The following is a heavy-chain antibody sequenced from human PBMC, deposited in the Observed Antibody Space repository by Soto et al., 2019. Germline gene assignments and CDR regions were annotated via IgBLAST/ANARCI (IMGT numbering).Heavy chain of an antibody. D-gene: IGHD1-26*01. J-gene: IGHJ6*02. CDR3: ARGAGGALYYYYGMDV. CDR2: ISAYNGNT. Sequence: ASVKVSCKASGYTFTSYGISWVRQAPGQGLEWMGWISAYNGNTNYAQKLQGRVTMTTDTSTSTAYTELRSLRSDDTAVYYCARGAGGALYYYYGMDVWGQGTTVTVSS. V-gene: IGHV1-18*04. CDR1: GYTFTSYG.